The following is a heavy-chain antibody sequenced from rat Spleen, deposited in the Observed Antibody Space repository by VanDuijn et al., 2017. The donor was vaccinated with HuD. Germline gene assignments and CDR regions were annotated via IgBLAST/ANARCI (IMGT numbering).Heavy chain of an antibody. V-gene: IGHV4-2*01. CDR2: INKDGTTI. D-gene: IGHD1-6*01. J-gene: IGHJ4*01. CDR1: GFNFDDYW. CDR3: AGSLYVYYGLLVRDYVMDA. Sequence: EVKLVESGGGLVHPGRSLKLSCAVSGFNFDDYWMTWVRQAPGKGLEWIGEINKDGTTIKYTPSLKDKFTISRDKAQNTLYLQMSNLGSEDTAIYYCAGSLYVYYGLLVRDYVMDAWGQGASVTVSS.